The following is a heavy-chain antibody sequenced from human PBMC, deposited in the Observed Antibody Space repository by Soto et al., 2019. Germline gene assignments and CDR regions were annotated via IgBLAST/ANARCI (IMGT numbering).Heavy chain of an antibody. CDR2: ITYDGSNQ. CDR1: GFIFSSYT. CDR3: ARAPSGSYPEFDY. V-gene: IGHV3-30-3*01. J-gene: IGHJ4*02. D-gene: IGHD1-26*01. Sequence: GSLRLSCAASGFIFSSYTMHWVRQAPGKGLEWVGVITYDGSNQYYADSVKGRFTISRDNSRNMLFLQMNSLRPDDTAVYYCARAPSGSYPEFDYWGQGTLVTVSS.